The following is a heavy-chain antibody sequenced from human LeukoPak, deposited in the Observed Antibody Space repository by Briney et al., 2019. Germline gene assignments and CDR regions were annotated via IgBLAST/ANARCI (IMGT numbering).Heavy chain of an antibody. CDR2: IYTSGST. CDR1: GGSLSSYY. CDR3: ARHGGIVVVPAAGGWFDP. V-gene: IGHV4-4*09. Sequence: SETLSVTCTVSGGSLSSYYWSWMRQPPGKGLEWIGYIYTSGSTNYNPPLQSRVAIPLDKSKNQLSLMSSTVPAADTAVYYCARHGGIVVVPAAGGWFDPWGQGTLVTVSS. D-gene: IGHD2-2*01. J-gene: IGHJ5*02.